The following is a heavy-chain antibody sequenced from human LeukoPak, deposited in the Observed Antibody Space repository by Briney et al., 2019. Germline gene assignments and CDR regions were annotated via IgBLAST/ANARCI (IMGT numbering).Heavy chain of an antibody. CDR1: GFTFSTYA. J-gene: IGHJ4*02. D-gene: IGHD2-15*01. Sequence: GGSLRLSCAASGFTFSTYAMHWVRQAPGKGLEYVSVISSNGGSTYYANSVEGRFTISRDNPKNTLYLQMGSLRAEDMAVYYCARVMPPYCSGGSCHSDYWGQGTVVTVSS. V-gene: IGHV3-64*01. CDR3: ARVMPPYCSGGSCHSDY. CDR2: ISSNGGST.